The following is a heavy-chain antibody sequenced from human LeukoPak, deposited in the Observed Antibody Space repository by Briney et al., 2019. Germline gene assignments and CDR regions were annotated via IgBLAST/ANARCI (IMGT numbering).Heavy chain of an antibody. V-gene: IGHV3-23*01. CDR2: ISGSGGST. CDR1: GFTFSNYA. D-gene: IGHD4-23*01. J-gene: IGHJ4*02. Sequence: QSGGSPRLSCAASGFTFSNYAMSWVRQAPGKGLEWVSAISGSGGSTYYADSVKGRFTISRDNSKNTLYLQMNSLRAEDTAVYYCAKDPLYDGNSGPFGYWGQGTLVTVSS. CDR3: AKDPLYDGNSGPFGY.